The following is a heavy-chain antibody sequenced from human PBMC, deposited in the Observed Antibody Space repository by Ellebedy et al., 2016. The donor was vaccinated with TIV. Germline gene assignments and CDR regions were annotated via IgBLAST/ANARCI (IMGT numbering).Heavy chain of an antibody. V-gene: IGHV3-30-3*01. D-gene: IGHD2-2*02. J-gene: IGHJ6*02. CDR2: ITYDGSNQ. CDR1: GFSFDIYS. Sequence: GESLKISCEASGFSFDIYSMHWVRQAPGKGLEWVAVITYDGSNQHYADSVKGRFTISRDSSKNTLHLEMTSLRVEYTAMYYCARDLLPTVPPAISVYYYGLDVWGQGTTVTVSS. CDR3: ARDLLPTVPPAISVYYYGLDV.